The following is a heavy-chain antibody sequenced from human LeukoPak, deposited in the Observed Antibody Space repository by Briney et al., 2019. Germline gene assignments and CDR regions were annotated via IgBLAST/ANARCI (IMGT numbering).Heavy chain of an antibody. J-gene: IGHJ6*03. D-gene: IGHD3-3*01. CDR3: ARGMLSSAGYHWYYYMDV. V-gene: IGHV3-74*01. CDR2: IDDDGTDT. Sequence: PVGSLRLSCVASGFTSGNYWMHWVRQAPGKGPEWVSRIDDDGTDTHYAVSVKGRFTISRDNAKNTLYLQMNSLRGEDTAVYYCARGMLSSAGYHWYYYMDVWGKGAMVTVSS. CDR1: GFTSGNYW.